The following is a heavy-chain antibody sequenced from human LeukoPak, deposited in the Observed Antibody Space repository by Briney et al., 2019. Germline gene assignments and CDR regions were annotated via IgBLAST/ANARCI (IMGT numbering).Heavy chain of an antibody. CDR3: ARHYDLGHTWFDP. D-gene: IGHD3-3*01. V-gene: IGHV4-30-4*01. Sequence: SETLSLTCTVSCGSISSGHYYWTWIRQPPGKGLEGIGYIYYSGTTYYNPSIKSRVTISVDTSKTQFSLKLSSVTAADTAVSYCARHYDLGHTWFDPWGQGTLVTVSS. CDR1: CGSISSGHYY. CDR2: IYYSGTT. J-gene: IGHJ5*02.